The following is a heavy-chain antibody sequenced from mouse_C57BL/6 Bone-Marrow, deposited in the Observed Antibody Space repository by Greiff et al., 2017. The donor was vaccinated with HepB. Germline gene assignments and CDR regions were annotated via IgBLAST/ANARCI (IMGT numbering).Heavy chain of an antibody. CDR1: GYAFSSSW. Sequence: VQLQQSGPELVKPGASVKISCKASGYAFSSSWMNWVKQRPGKGLEWIGRIYPGDGDTNYNGKFKGKATLTADKSSSTAYMQLSSLTSEDSAVYFCARVDSRGYWGQGTTLTVSS. CDR2: IYPGDGDT. V-gene: IGHV1-82*01. CDR3: ARVDSRGY. J-gene: IGHJ2*01.